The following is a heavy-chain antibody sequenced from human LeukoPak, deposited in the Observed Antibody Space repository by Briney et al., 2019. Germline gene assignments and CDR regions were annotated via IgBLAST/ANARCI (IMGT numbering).Heavy chain of an antibody. J-gene: IGHJ4*02. CDR1: GYTFTDYF. V-gene: IGHV1-2*06. CDR2: INPNSGGT. D-gene: IGHD2-15*01. Sequence: GASVKVSCKASGYTFTDYFTHWVRQAPGQGLEWMGRINPNSGGTNYAQKFQDRVTMTRDTSINTAYMELSRLRSDDTAVYYCARIWLKKGGYCSGGYCYFDYWGQGTLVTVSS. CDR3: ARIWLKKGGYCSGGYCYFDY.